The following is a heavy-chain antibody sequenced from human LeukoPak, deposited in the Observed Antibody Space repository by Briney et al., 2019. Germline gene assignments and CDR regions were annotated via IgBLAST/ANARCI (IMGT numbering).Heavy chain of an antibody. Sequence: SETLSLTCTVSGGSISSGGYYWSWVRQHPGKGLEWIGYIYYSGSTYYNPSLKSRVTISVDTSKNQFSLKLSSVTAADTAVYYCARDHVDQLLFDYWGQGTLVTVSS. V-gene: IGHV4-31*03. D-gene: IGHD2-2*01. J-gene: IGHJ4*02. CDR2: IYYSGST. CDR1: GGSISSGGYY. CDR3: ARDHVDQLLFDY.